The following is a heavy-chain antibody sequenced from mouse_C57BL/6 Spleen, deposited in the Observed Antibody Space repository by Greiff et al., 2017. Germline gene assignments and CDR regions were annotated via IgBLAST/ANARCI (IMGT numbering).Heavy chain of an antibody. Sequence: VQLQQPGAELVMPGASVKLSCKASGYTFTSYWMHWVKQRPGQGLEWIGEIDPSDSYTNYNQKFKGKSTLTVDKSSSTAYMQRSSLTSEDSAVYYCARLEGGDYWGQGTTLTVSS. J-gene: IGHJ2*01. V-gene: IGHV1-69*01. CDR1: GYTFTSYW. CDR2: IDPSDSYT. CDR3: ARLEGGDY.